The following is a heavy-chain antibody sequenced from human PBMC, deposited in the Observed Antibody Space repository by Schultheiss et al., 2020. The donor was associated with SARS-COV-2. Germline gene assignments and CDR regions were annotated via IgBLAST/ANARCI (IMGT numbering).Heavy chain of an antibody. CDR1: GGSISSYY. Sequence: SETLSLICTVSGGSISSYYWSWIRQPPGKGLEWIGYIYYSGSTKYNPSLKSRVTISIDTSKNQFSLRLSSVTAADTAVYYCARGDSLGWFDPWGQGTLVTVSS. D-gene: IGHD3-22*01. V-gene: IGHV4-59*01. CDR3: ARGDSLGWFDP. J-gene: IGHJ5*02. CDR2: IYYSGST.